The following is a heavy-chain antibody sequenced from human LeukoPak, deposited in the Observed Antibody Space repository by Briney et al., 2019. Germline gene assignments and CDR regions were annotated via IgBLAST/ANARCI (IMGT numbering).Heavy chain of an antibody. CDR2: INPNSGGT. J-gene: IGHJ6*02. D-gene: IGHD3-22*01. V-gene: IGHV1-2*04. CDR3: ARWSTYYYDSSGEVMSYYYYGMDV. CDR1: GYTFTGYY. Sequence: ASVKVSCKASGYTFTGYYMHWVRQAPGQGLEWMGWINPNSGGTNYAQKFQGWVTMTRDTSISTAYMELSRLRSDDTAVYYCARWSTYYYDSSGEVMSYYYYGMDVWGQGTTVTVSS.